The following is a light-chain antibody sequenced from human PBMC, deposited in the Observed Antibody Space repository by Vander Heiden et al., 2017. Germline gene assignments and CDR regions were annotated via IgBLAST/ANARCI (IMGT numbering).Light chain of an antibody. Sequence: DIQMTQSQASLSASVGHRTIITCRATQGISNYLAWYQQKPGKVPKLLIYAASTLQSGVPSRFSGSGSGTDFTLTISSLQPEDVATYYCQKYDSAPYTFAQGTKLEIK. CDR1: QGISNY. CDR2: AAS. CDR3: QKYDSAPYT. V-gene: IGKV1-27*01. J-gene: IGKJ2*01.